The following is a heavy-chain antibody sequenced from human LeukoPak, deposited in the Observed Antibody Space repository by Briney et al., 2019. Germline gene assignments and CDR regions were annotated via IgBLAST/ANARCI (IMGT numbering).Heavy chain of an antibody. CDR1: GYTFTGYY. V-gene: IGHV1-2*02. J-gene: IGHJ5*02. CDR2: INSNSGGT. Sequence: GASVKVSCKASGYTFTGYYMHWVRQAPGRGLEWMGWINSNSGGTHYAQKFQGRVTMTRDTSINTAYMELSRLRSDDTAVYYCGRADGARDWFDPWGEGTLVTVSS. CDR3: GRADGARDWFDP. D-gene: IGHD3-10*01.